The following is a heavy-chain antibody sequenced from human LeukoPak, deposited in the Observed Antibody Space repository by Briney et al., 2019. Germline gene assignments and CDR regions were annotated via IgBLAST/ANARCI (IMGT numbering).Heavy chain of an antibody. J-gene: IGHJ4*02. CDR2: IYTSGST. CDR3: ARCTITPYYFDY. Sequence: SETLSFTCTVSGGSISSDSYYWSWIRQPAGKGLEWIGRIYTSGSTNYSPSLKSRVTISVDTSKNQFSLKLSSVTAADTAVYYCARCTITPYYFDYWGQGTLVTVSS. CDR1: GGSISSDSYY. V-gene: IGHV4-61*02. D-gene: IGHD5-12*01.